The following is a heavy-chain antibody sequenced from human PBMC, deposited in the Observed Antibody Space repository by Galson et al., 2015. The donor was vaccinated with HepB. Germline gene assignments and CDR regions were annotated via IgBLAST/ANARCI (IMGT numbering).Heavy chain of an antibody. D-gene: IGHD1-7*01. CDR3: ARELGVELFDY. V-gene: IGHV3-48*04. Sequence: SLRLSCAASGFTFSSYSMNWVRQAPGKGLEWVAYISSSSSTIYYADSVKGRFTISRDNAKNSLYLQMNSLRAEDTAVYYCARELGVELFDYWGQGTLVTVSS. CDR1: GFTFSSYS. CDR2: ISSSSSTI. J-gene: IGHJ4*02.